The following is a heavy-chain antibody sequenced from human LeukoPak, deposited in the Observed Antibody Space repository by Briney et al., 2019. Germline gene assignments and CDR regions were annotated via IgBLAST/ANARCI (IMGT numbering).Heavy chain of an antibody. D-gene: IGHD3-10*01. CDR3: ARDGSGSYSYYFDY. CDR1: GGSISSGGYY. CDR2: IYYSGST. V-gene: IGHV4-31*03. J-gene: IGHJ4*02. Sequence: SETLSLTCNVSGGSISSGGYYWSWIRQHPGKGLEWIGYIYYSGSTYYNPSLKSRVTISVDTSKNQFSLKLSSVTAADTAVYYCARDGSGSYSYYFDYWGQGTLVTVSS.